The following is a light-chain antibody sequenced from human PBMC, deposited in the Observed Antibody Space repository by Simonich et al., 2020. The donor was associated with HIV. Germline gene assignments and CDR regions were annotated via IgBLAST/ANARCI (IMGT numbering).Light chain of an antibody. V-gene: IGLV2-11*01. CDR2: DVS. CDR3: CSYAGSYTWV. Sequence: QSALTQPRSVSGSPGQSVTISCTGTSSDVGGYNYVSWYQQYPGKAPKLMVYDVSERPSGVPDRVSGSKSANTASLTISGLQAEDEADYYCCSYAGSYTWVFGGGTRLTVL. CDR1: SSDVGGYNY. J-gene: IGLJ3*02.